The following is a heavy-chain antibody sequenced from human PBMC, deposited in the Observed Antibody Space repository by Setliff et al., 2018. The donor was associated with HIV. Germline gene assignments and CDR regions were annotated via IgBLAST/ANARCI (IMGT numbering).Heavy chain of an antibody. CDR3: ASIELAAMVPVDY. CDR1: GFAFDNYC. J-gene: IGHJ4*02. CDR2: IGGSTGST. Sequence: LRLSCAASGFAFDNYCMTWVRQAPGKGLEWVSAIGGSTGSTYYADSVKGRFTISRDNAKNSLFLQMNSLRAEDTAVYYCASIELAAMVPVDYWGQGTLVTVSS. D-gene: IGHD5-18*01. V-gene: IGHV3-23*01.